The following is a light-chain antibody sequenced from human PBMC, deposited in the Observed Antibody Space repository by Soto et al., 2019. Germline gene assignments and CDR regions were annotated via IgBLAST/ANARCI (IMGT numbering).Light chain of an antibody. CDR3: QQANSFPIT. CDR1: HLISTW. CDR2: AAS. V-gene: IGKV1D-12*01. Sequence: DIQMTQSPSSVSASVADRVTITCPASHLISTWLAWYQQEPGKAPKPLIYAASTLQSGVPSRFSGSGSGTDFTLTINSLQPEDFATYYCQQANSFPITFGQRTRLEIK. J-gene: IGKJ5*01.